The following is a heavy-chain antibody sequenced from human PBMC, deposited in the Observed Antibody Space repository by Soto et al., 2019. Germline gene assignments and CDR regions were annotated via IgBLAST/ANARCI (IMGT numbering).Heavy chain of an antibody. CDR3: ARDAARDGYNEFDY. V-gene: IGHV4-31*03. CDR2: IYYSGST. D-gene: IGHD5-12*01. J-gene: IGHJ4*02. Sequence: PSETLSLTCTVSGGPLGSGVSYWSWIRQHPGKGLEWIGYIYYSGSTYYSPSLKSRVTISVDTSKNQFSLKLSSVTAADTAVYYCARDAARDGYNEFDYWGQGTLVTVSS. CDR1: GGPLGSGVSY.